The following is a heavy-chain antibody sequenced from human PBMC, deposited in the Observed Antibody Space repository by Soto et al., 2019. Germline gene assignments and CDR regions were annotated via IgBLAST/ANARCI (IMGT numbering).Heavy chain of an antibody. CDR1: GGSINSGGFY. D-gene: IGHD6-6*01. CDR2: IYYSGST. Sequence: QVQLQESGPGLVKPSQTLSLTCTVSGGSINSGGFYWSWIRQHPGKGLEWIGYIYYSGSTYYNPYLKSRVTISVDTSKNQFSLKLSSVTAADTAVYFCARGDSSSSFYYYYAMDVWGQGTTVTVSS. V-gene: IGHV4-31*03. J-gene: IGHJ6*02. CDR3: ARGDSSSSFYYYYAMDV.